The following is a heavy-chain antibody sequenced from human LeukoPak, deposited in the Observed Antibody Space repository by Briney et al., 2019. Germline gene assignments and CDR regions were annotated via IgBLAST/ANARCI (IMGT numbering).Heavy chain of an antibody. V-gene: IGHV4-4*09. CDR1: GGSISSYY. CDR2: IYTSGST. J-gene: IGHJ1*01. CDR3: ARHAASSSWYPPRAEYFQH. D-gene: IGHD6-13*01. Sequence: PSETLSLTCTVSGGSISSYYWSWIRQPPGKGLKWIGYIYTSGSTNYNPSLKSRVTMSVDTSKNQFSLKLSSVTAADTAVYYCARHAASSSWYPPRAEYFQHWGQGTLVTVSS.